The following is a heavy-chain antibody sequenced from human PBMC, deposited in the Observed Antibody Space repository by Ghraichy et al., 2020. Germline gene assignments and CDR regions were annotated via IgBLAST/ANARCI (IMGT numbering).Heavy chain of an antibody. CDR2: ISGYSANT. J-gene: IGHJ4*02. Sequence: ASVKVSCKASGYTFTSYGIRWVRQAPGHGLEWMGWISGYSANTNYAQKLQGRVTMTTDTSTSTAYMELRSLRSDDTAVYYCARDDTLGFFDYWGQGTLVTVSS. CDR3: ARDDTLGFFDY. D-gene: IGHD2-2*02. CDR1: GYTFTSYG. V-gene: IGHV1-18*04.